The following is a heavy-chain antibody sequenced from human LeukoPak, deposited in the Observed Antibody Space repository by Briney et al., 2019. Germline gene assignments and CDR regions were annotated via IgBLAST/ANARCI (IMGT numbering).Heavy chain of an antibody. CDR2: INWNGGRT. CDR1: GFTFDDYG. CDR3: ARGGGGRYLVY. J-gene: IGHJ4*02. Sequence: TGGSLRLSCAASGFTFDDYGMSRVRQAPGKGLEWVSDINWNGGRTGYADSVKGRFTISRDNAKKSLYLQMNSLRAEDTALYYCARGGGGRYLVYWGQGTLVTVSS. V-gene: IGHV3-20*04. D-gene: IGHD1-26*01.